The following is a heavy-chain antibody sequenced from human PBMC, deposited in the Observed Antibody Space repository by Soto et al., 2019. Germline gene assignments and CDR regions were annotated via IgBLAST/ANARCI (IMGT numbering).Heavy chain of an antibody. CDR2: IYHTGTT. CDR1: GDSISRGYH. Sequence: SETLSLTCAVSGDSISRGYHWAWIRQSPTKGLEWIASIYHTGTTYYNPSLKSRVTISVDTSKNQFSLKLSSVTAADTAVYYCAREVSGSSYEQWSPRGFDPWGQGTLVTVSS. D-gene: IGHD6-19*01. J-gene: IGHJ5*02. V-gene: IGHV4-38-2*02. CDR3: AREVSGSSYEQWSPRGFDP.